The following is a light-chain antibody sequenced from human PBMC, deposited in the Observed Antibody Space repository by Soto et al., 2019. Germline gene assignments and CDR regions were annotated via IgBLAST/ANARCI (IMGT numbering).Light chain of an antibody. Sequence: EIVLTQSPATLSLSPGERATLSCRASQSVSSYLAWYQQKPGQAHRLLIYDASNRATGIQARFSGSGSGTDFTLTIRSLQPDDFATYYCKHYNSYSEAFGQGTKVDIK. V-gene: IGKV3-11*01. CDR2: DAS. CDR1: QSVSSY. CDR3: KHYNSYSEA. J-gene: IGKJ1*01.